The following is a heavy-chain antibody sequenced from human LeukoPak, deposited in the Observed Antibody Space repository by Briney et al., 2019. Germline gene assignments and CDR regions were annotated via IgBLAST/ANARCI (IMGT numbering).Heavy chain of an antibody. CDR1: GFTFSSTW. J-gene: IGHJ4*02. CDR2: IESDGRRT. Sequence: PGGSLRLSCAASGFTFSSTWMHWVRQVPGKELVWVARIESDGRRTTYAESVKGRFTISRDNAKNSLYLQMNSLRADDTAVYYCARDRPSRRPGLVVDFWGQGTLVTVSS. D-gene: IGHD2-8*02. CDR3: ARDRPSRRPGLVVDF. V-gene: IGHV3-74*03.